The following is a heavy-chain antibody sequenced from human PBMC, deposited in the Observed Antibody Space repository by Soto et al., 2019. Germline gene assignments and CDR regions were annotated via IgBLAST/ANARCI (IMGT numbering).Heavy chain of an antibody. J-gene: IGHJ6*02. CDR3: PRMKVDSYQFYYAMDV. CDR1: GFSLTTCKMG. Sequence: SGPTLVNPTETLTLTCTASGFSLTTCKMGVSWIRQPPGKALEWLAHILSDNERSYSTSLQGRLTISKDTSGSQVVLSMTNVDPVDTATYYCPRMKVDSYQFYYAMDVWGQGTTVTVSS. CDR2: ILSDNER. D-gene: IGHD3-9*01. V-gene: IGHV2-26*01.